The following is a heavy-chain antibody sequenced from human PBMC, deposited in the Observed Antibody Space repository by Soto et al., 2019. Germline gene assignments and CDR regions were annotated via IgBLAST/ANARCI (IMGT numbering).Heavy chain of an antibody. D-gene: IGHD3-3*01. CDR1: GFTFSSYG. V-gene: IGHV3-30*18. CDR3: AKDLYDFWSGYPPYNWFDP. Sequence: GGSLRLSCAASGFTFSSYGMHWVRQAPGKGLEWVAVISYDGSNKYYADSVKGRFTISRDSSKNTLYLQMNSLRAEDTAVYYCAKDLYDFWSGYPPYNWFDPWGQGTLVTVSS. J-gene: IGHJ5*02. CDR2: ISYDGSNK.